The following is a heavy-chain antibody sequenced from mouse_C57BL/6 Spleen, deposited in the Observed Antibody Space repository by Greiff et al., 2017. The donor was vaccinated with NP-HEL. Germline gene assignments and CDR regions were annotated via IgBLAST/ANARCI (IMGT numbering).Heavy chain of an antibody. CDR3: ARGGITTVGRYFDY. D-gene: IGHD1-1*01. V-gene: IGHV1-64*01. Sequence: QVQLQQPGAELVKPGASVKLSSKASGYTFTSYWMHWVKQRPGQGLEWIGMIHPNSGSTNYNEKFKSKATLTVDKSSSTAYMQLSSLTSEDSAVYYCARGGITTVGRYFDYWGQGTTLTVSS. J-gene: IGHJ2*01. CDR1: GYTFTSYW. CDR2: IHPNSGST.